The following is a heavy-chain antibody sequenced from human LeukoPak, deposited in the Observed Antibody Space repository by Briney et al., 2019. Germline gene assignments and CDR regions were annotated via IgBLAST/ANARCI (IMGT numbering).Heavy chain of an antibody. D-gene: IGHD3-10*01. V-gene: IGHV3-23*01. CDR2: ISGSGGST. J-gene: IGHJ4*02. Sequence: GGSLRLSCAASGFTFSSYAMSWVRQAPGKGLEWVSAISGSGGSTYYADSVKGRFTISRDNSKNTLYLQMNSLRAEDTAVYYCATGTYGSGSYVIFDFWGQGTLVTVSS. CDR1: GFTFSSYA. CDR3: ATGTYGSGSYVIFDF.